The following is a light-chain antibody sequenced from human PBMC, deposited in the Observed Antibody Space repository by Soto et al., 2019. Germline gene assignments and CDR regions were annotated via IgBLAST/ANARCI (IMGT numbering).Light chain of an antibody. CDR2: LGS. Sequence: DIVMTQSPLSLPVTPGEPASISCRSSQSLLHSNGYNYLDWYLQKPGQSPQLLIYLGSNRASGVPDRFSGSGSGTDFTLKISRVEAEDVGVYYCMQALQTPWTFGHGTKVEIK. J-gene: IGKJ1*01. V-gene: IGKV2-28*01. CDR1: QSLLHSNGYNY. CDR3: MQALQTPWT.